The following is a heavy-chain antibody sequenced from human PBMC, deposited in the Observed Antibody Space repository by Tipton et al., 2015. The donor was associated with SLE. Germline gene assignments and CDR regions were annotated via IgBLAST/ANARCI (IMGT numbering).Heavy chain of an antibody. V-gene: IGHV3-23*01. CDR3: AKGEYGDYYYYYGMDV. J-gene: IGHJ6*02. CDR2: ISGSGGST. CDR1: GFPFSSYA. Sequence: SLRLSCAASGFPFSSYAMSWVRQAPGKGLEWVSAISGSGGSTYYADSVKGRFTISRDNSKNTLYLQMNSLRAEDTAVYYCAKGEYGDYYYYYGMDVWGQGTTVTVSS. D-gene: IGHD4-17*01.